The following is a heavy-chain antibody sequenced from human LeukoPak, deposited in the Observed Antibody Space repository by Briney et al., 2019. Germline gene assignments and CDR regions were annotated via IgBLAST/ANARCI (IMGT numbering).Heavy chain of an antibody. J-gene: IGHJ4*02. CDR3: AKAWRDIVVVPAALDY. V-gene: IGHV3-23*01. CDR2: ISGSGGST. Sequence: GGSLRLSCAASGFTLSSYAMSWVRQAPGKGVEWVSAISGSGGSTYYADSVKGRFTISRDNSKNTLYLQMSGLRAEDTAVYYCAKAWRDIVVVPAALDYWGQGTLVTVSS. CDR1: GFTLSSYA. D-gene: IGHD2-2*01.